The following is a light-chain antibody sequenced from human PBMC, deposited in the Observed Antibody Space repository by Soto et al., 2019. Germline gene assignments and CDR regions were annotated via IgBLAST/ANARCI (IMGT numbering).Light chain of an antibody. CDR1: QSVSSSY. CDR2: GAS. J-gene: IGKJ5*01. Sequence: EIVLTQSPGTLSLSPGERATLSCRASQSVSSSYLAWYQQKPGQAPSLLIYGASSRATGIPARFSGSGSGTDFPLTISRLEPEDFAVYYCQQYGSSLFTFGQGTRLEIK. CDR3: QQYGSSLFT. V-gene: IGKV3-20*01.